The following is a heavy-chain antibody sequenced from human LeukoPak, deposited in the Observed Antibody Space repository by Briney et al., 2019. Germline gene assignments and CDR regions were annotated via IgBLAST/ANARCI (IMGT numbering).Heavy chain of an antibody. V-gene: IGHV4-34*10. D-gene: IGHD3-3*01. CDR1: GGSFSDYY. Sequence: SETLSLTCAVFGGSFSDYYWSWIRQPPGQGLEGIGEINHSGSTNYNPSLKSRVTMPVDTSKNQFSLKLRSVTAADTAVYYCAAKTYYDFWSGSKGVSYFDYWGQGTLVTVSS. CDR2: INHSGST. CDR3: AAKTYYDFWSGSKGVSYFDY. J-gene: IGHJ4*02.